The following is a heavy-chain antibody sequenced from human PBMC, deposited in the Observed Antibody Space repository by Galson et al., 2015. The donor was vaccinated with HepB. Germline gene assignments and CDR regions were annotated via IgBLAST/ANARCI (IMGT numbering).Heavy chain of an antibody. CDR3: AKSPVDTAMVYDY. Sequence: SLRLSCAASGFTFSSYAMSWVRQAPGKGLEWVSLITFNGGSTYYADSVEGRFTISRDNSKNTLYLQMNSLRAEDTAVYFCAKSPVDTAMVYDYWGQGTLVTVSS. CDR1: GFTFSSYA. CDR2: ITFNGGST. D-gene: IGHD5-18*01. J-gene: IGHJ4*02. V-gene: IGHV3-23*01.